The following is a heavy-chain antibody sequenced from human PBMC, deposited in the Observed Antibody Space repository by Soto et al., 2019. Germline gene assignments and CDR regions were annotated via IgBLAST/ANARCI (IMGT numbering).Heavy chain of an antibody. CDR2: ISGSGGST. CDR1: GFTFSSYA. Sequence: GGSLRLSCAASGFTFSSYAMSWVRQAPGKGLEWVSAISGSGGSTYYADSVKGRFTISRDNSKNTLYLQMNSLRAEDTAVYYCAKVRPHYDILTGYYSGWGQGTLVTVSS. J-gene: IGHJ4*02. CDR3: AKVRPHYDILTGYYSG. D-gene: IGHD3-9*01. V-gene: IGHV3-23*01.